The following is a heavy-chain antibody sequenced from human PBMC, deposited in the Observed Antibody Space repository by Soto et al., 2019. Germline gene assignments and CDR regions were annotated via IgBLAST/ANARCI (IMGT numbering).Heavy chain of an antibody. CDR1: GGSISSSSHY. J-gene: IGHJ5*02. CDR3: ARRRSTTGWFDP. Sequence: SETLSLTCSVSGGSISSSSHYWGWIRQPPGKGLEWIGNIYYSGSTYYNPSLKSRVTISVDTSKNQFSLKLSSVTAADTAVYYCARRRSTTGWFDPWGQGTLVTVSS. CDR2: IYYSGST. V-gene: IGHV4-39*01. D-gene: IGHD6-25*01.